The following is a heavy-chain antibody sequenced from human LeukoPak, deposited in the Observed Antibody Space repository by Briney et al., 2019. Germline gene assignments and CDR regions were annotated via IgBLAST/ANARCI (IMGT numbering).Heavy chain of an antibody. V-gene: IGHV4-39*01. J-gene: IGHJ4*02. D-gene: IGHD5-24*01. Sequence: SETLSLTCTVSGGSINSSDYYWGWIRQPPGKGLQWIGSIYHSGSMYASLKSRVTISVDTSKNQFSLKMSSVTAADTAVYYCARHATSSTSGPPYDYWGQGTLVTVSS. CDR3: ARHATSSTSGPPYDY. CDR1: GGSINSSDYY. CDR2: IYHSGSM.